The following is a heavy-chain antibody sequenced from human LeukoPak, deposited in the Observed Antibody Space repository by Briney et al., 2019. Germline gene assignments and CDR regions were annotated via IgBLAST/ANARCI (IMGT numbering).Heavy chain of an antibody. J-gene: IGHJ5*02. CDR1: GGSISSYY. V-gene: IGHV4-59*01. D-gene: IGHD5-18*01. CDR2: IYYSGST. CDR3: ARQYSYGPSWFDP. Sequence: SETLSLTCTVSGGSISSYYWSWIRQPPGKGLEWIGYIYYSGSTNYNPSLKSRVTISVDTSKNQFSLKLSSVTAADTAVYYCARQYSYGPSWFDPWGQGTLVTVSS.